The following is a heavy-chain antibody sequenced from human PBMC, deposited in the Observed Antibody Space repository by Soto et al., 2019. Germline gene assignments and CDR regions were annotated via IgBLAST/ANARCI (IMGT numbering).Heavy chain of an antibody. D-gene: IGHD3-3*01. CDR2: FDPEDGET. V-gene: IGHV1-24*01. J-gene: IGHJ6*02. CDR1: GYTLTELS. Sequence: ASVKVSCKVSGYTLTELSMHWVLQAPGKGLEWMGGFDPEDGETIYAQKFQGRVTMTEDTSTDTAYMELSSLRSEDTAVYYCAAYYDFWSGPLVRPTYGMDVWGQGTTVTVSS. CDR3: AAYYDFWSGPLVRPTYGMDV.